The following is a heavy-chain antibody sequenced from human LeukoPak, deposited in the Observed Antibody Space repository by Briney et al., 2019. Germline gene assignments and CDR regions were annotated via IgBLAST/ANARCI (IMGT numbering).Heavy chain of an antibody. D-gene: IGHD2-15*01. V-gene: IGHV3-30*18. CDR2: ISDDGSNI. CDR3: AKDCSGGSCGYFDY. J-gene: IGHJ4*02. CDR1: GFTFSNYD. Sequence: GRSLRLSCAASGFTFSNYDMHWVRQAPGKGLEWVALISDDGSNIYYADSVKGRFTISRDNSKNTLYLQMNSLRAEDTAVYYCAKDCSGGSCGYFDYWGQGTLVTVSS.